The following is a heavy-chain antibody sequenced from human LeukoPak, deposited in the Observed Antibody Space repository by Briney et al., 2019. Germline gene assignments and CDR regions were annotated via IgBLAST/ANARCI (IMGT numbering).Heavy chain of an antibody. CDR2: INGSSNSI. D-gene: IGHD3-22*01. CDR1: GFTFSTYS. V-gene: IGHV3-48*02. J-gene: IGHJ4*02. Sequence: GGSLRLSCVASGFTFSTYSMKRVRQAPGKGREWRSYINGSSNSIYYTDSVKGRFTVSRDNTKNSLYLQMNSLRDEEAAVYYCARERDYYDSIGYYYGGERDYWGQGALVTVSS. CDR3: ARERDYYDSIGYYYGGERDY.